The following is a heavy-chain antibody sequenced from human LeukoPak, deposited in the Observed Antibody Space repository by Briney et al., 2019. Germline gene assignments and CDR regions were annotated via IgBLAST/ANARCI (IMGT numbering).Heavy chain of an antibody. Sequence: PGGSLRLSCAASGFTFSSFWMSWVRQAPGKGLEWVANIKQDGSEKYYVDSVKGRFTVPRDNAENSLYLQMNSLRAEDTAVYYCARGYCSGGSCFSSTGNFDLWGRGTLVTVSS. V-gene: IGHV3-7*04. CDR3: ARGYCSGGSCFSSTGNFDL. J-gene: IGHJ2*01. CDR1: GFTFSSFW. D-gene: IGHD2-15*01. CDR2: IKQDGSEK.